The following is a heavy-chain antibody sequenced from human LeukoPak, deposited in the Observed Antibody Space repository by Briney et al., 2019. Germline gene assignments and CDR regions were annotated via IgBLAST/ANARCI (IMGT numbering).Heavy chain of an antibody. J-gene: IGHJ4*02. Sequence: GGSLRLSCAASGFTFSSYSMNWVRQAPGKGLEWVSFISSSSSYIYYADSVKGRFTISRDNAKNSLYLQMNSLRAEDTAVYYCARDYFEGLSDYWGQGILVTVSS. CDR2: ISSSSSYI. CDR1: GFTFSSYS. CDR3: ARDYFEGLSDY. V-gene: IGHV3-21*01. D-gene: IGHD3-10*01.